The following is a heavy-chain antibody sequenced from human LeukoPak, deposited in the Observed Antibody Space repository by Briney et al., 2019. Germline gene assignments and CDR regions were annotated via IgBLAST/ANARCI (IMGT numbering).Heavy chain of an antibody. CDR3: ARGLVKGTLVFDY. J-gene: IGHJ4*02. CDR1: GGSISSYY. D-gene: IGHD3-9*01. Sequence: PSETLSLTCTVSGGSISSYYWSWLRQPPGKGLEWIGYIYYSGSTNYNPSLKSRVTISVDTSKNQFSLKLSSVTAADTAVYYCARGLVKGTLVFDYWGQGTLVTVSS. V-gene: IGHV4-59*13. CDR2: IYYSGST.